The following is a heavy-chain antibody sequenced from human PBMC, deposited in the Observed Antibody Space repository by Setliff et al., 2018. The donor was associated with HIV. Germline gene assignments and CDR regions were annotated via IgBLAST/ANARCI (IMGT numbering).Heavy chain of an antibody. J-gene: IGHJ4*02. CDR1: GYTISTSG. CDR3: ARVQHAVVYSFEWFLMDF. CDR2: ISINNGNS. Sequence: ASVKVSCKASGYTISTSGISWVRQAPGQGLEWMGWISINNGNSNYGQQFQGGVTMTTDTSTNTAYMELRSLRSDDTAVYYCARVQHAVVYSFEWFLMDFWGQGTLVTVSS. D-gene: IGHD3-3*01. V-gene: IGHV1-18*01.